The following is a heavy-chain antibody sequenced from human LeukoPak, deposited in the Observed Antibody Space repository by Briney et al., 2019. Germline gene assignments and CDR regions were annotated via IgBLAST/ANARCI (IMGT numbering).Heavy chain of an antibody. CDR3: ARNLLPAAKGAFDI. CDR1: GGSFSGYY. V-gene: IGHV4-34*01. D-gene: IGHD2-2*01. J-gene: IGHJ3*02. CDR2: INHSGST. Sequence: WETLSLTCAVYGGSFSGYYWSWIRQPPGKGLEWIGEINHSGSTNYNPSLKSRVTISVDTSKNQFSLKLSSVTAADTAVYYCARNLLPAAKGAFDIWGQGTMVTVSS.